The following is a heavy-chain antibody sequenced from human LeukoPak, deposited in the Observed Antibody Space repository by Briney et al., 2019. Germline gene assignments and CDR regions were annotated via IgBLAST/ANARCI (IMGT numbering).Heavy chain of an antibody. CDR2: INPNSGGT. Sequence: GASVKVSCKASGYTFTGYYMHWVRQAPGQGLEWMGWINPNSGGTNYAQKLQGRVTMTTDTSTSTAYMELRSLRSDDTAVYYCAREGELDYYDSSGYRFFDYWGQGTLVTVSS. CDR3: AREGELDYYDSSGYRFFDY. V-gene: IGHV1-2*02. CDR1: GYTFTGYY. J-gene: IGHJ4*02. D-gene: IGHD3-22*01.